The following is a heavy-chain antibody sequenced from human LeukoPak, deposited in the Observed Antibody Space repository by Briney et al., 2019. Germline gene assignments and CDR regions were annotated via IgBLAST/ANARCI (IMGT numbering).Heavy chain of an antibody. J-gene: IGHJ4*02. CDR2: ISGSGGST. CDR1: GFTFSSYS. D-gene: IGHD3-3*01. V-gene: IGHV3-23*01. CDR3: AKAPNYDFWSGYYPFDF. Sequence: GGSLRLSCAASGFTFSSYSMSWVRQAPGKGLEWVSPISGSGGSTNYADSVKGRFTISRDNSKNTLYLRMNSLRAEDTAVYYCAKAPNYDFWSGYYPFDFWGQGTLVSVSS.